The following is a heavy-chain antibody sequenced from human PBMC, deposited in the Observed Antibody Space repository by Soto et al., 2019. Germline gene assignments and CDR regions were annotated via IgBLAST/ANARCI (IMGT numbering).Heavy chain of an antibody. Sequence: QVQLVQSGAEVKKPGASVKVSCNASGYTFTSYYMHWERQAPGQGLEWMGIINPSGGSTSYAQKFQGRVTMTRDTSTSTVYMELSSLRSEDTAVYYCAREVERGYSYGYLEYWGQGTLVTVSS. CDR3: AREVERGYSYGYLEY. CDR1: GYTFTSYY. CDR2: INPSGGST. D-gene: IGHD5-18*01. V-gene: IGHV1-46*01. J-gene: IGHJ4*02.